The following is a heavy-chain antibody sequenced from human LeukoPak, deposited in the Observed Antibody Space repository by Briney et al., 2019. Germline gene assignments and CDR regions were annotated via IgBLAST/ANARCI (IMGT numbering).Heavy chain of an antibody. J-gene: IGHJ4*02. D-gene: IGHD2-2*01. CDR3: AMGSKNVYFDY. V-gene: IGHV3-66*02. CDR1: GFTVSSNF. CDR2: IYSGGST. Sequence: PGGSLRLSCAASGFTVSSNFMNWVRQTPGRGLEWVSVIYSGGSTYYADSVKGRFTISRDNSKNTLYLQMSSLRAEDTAVYYCAMGSKNVYFDYWGQGTLVTVSS.